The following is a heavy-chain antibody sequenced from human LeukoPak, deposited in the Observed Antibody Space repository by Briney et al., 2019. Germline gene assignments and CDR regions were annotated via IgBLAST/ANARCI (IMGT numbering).Heavy chain of an antibody. D-gene: IGHD6-13*01. Sequence: GASVKVPCKASGYSFTGYYIHWVRQAPGQGLEWMGWMNPNSGNTGYAQKFQGRVTMTRNTSISTAYMELSSLRSEDTAVYYCARGYVAAAGLNWFDPWGQGTLVTVSS. V-gene: IGHV1-8*02. CDR1: GYSFTGYY. CDR2: MNPNSGNT. J-gene: IGHJ5*02. CDR3: ARGYVAAAGLNWFDP.